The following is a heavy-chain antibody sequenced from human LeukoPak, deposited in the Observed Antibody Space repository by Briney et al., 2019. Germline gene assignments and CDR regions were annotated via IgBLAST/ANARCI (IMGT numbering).Heavy chain of an antibody. CDR1: GYTFTSYG. CDR2: ISAYNGNT. V-gene: IGHV1-18*01. J-gene: IGHJ6*03. CDR3: ARDPGIYGSGSYFHYMDV. D-gene: IGHD3-10*01. Sequence: ASVKVSCKASGYTFTSYGISWVRQAPGQGLEWMGWISAYNGNTNYAQKLQGRVTMTTDTSTSTAYMELRSLRSDDTAVYYCARDPGIYGSGSYFHYMDVWGKGTTVTVSS.